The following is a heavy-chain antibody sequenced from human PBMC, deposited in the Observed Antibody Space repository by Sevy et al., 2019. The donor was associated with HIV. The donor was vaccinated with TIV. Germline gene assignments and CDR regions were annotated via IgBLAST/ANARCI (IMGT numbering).Heavy chain of an antibody. Sequence: GGSLRLSCAASGFTFSSYAMIWVRQAPGKGLEWVSGISGSGGSGDKTNYANSVQSRFSISRDDSKNSLYLKLNSLRAEDTALYYWASKYDSSGYFDYWGQGTLVTVSS. J-gene: IGHJ4*02. CDR3: ASKYDSSGYFDY. D-gene: IGHD3-22*01. V-gene: IGHV3-23*01. CDR1: GFTFSSYA. CDR2: ISGSGGSGDKT.